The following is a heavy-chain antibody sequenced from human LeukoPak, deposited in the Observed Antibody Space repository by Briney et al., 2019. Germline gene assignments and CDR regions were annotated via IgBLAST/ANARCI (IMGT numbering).Heavy chain of an antibody. Sequence: GGSLRLSCAASGFTFSSYAMNWVRQAPGKGLEWVSSISGSGGSTFYADSVKGRFTISRDNSKNTLYLQVNSLRAEDTAVYYCARGVYWNYAHCYYGMDVWGQGTTVTVSS. V-gene: IGHV3-23*01. J-gene: IGHJ6*02. D-gene: IGHD1-7*01. CDR1: GFTFSSYA. CDR2: ISGSGGST. CDR3: ARGVYWNYAHCYYGMDV.